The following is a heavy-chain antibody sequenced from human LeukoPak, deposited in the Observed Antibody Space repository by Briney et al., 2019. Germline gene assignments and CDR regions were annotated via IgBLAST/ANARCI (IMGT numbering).Heavy chain of an antibody. J-gene: IGHJ6*03. CDR2: IGTASDT. Sequence: GGSLRLSCAASGFTFSSFDMHWVRQPTGQGLECVSTIGTASDTYYPGSVEGRFTLSRDNAKNSLYLQMNSLTAGNTAVYYCARGPPRGKYYYMDVWGKGTTVTVSS. D-gene: IGHD1-1*01. CDR1: GFTFSSFD. CDR3: ARGPPRGKYYYMDV. V-gene: IGHV3-13*01.